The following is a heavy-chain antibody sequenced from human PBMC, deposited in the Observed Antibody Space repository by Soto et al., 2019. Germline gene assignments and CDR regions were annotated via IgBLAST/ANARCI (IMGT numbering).Heavy chain of an antibody. CDR3: AREVAYDSSGYYQNDAFDI. V-gene: IGHV4-39*02. D-gene: IGHD3-22*01. J-gene: IGHJ3*02. Sequence: PSETLSLTCTVSGGSISSSSYYWGWIGQPPGKGLEWIGSIYYSGSTYYNPSLKSRVTISVDTSKNQFSLKLSSVTAADTAVYYCAREVAYDSSGYYQNDAFDIWGQGTMVTVSS. CDR2: IYYSGST. CDR1: GGSISSSSYY.